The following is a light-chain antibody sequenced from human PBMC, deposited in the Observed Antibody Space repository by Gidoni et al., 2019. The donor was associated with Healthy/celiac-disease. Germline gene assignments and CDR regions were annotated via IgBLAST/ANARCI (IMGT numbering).Light chain of an antibody. CDR2: AAS. V-gene: IGKV1-9*01. Sequence: DPVSITCRASQGISSYLAWYQQKPGKAPKLLIYAASTLQGGVPSRFSGSGSGTEFTLTISSLQPEDFATYSCQQLSSSPLTFGPGTKVDSK. CDR3: QQLSSSPLT. J-gene: IGKJ3*01. CDR1: QGISSY.